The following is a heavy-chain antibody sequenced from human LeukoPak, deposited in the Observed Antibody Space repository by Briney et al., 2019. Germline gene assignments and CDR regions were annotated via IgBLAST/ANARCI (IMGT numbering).Heavy chain of an antibody. V-gene: IGHV4-30-2*01. CDR2: IYHSGST. J-gene: IGHJ6*02. CDR3: ASAVDYYDSSGYYPGYYYYGMDV. CDR1: GGSISSGDYY. Sequence: SETLSLTCTVSGGSISSGDYYWSWIRQPPGKGLEWIGYIYHSGSTYYNPSLKSRVTISVDRSKNQFSLKLSSVTAADTAVYYCASAVDYYDSSGYYPGYYYYGMDVWGQGTTVTVSS. D-gene: IGHD3-22*01.